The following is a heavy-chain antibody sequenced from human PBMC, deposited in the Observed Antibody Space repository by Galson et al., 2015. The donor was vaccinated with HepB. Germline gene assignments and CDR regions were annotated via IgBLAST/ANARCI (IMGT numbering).Heavy chain of an antibody. CDR1: GFTVSSNY. Sequence: SLRLSCAASGFTVSSNYMNWVRQAPGKGLEWLSIIYSGGTTYYADSVKGRFTISRDSSDNTLSLQMNSLRAEDTAVYYCARARYKQWAESRLSLYYYYGLDVWGQGTTVTVSS. CDR3: ARARYKQWAESRLSLYYYYGLDV. V-gene: IGHV3-53*01. J-gene: IGHJ6*02. D-gene: IGHD1-14*01. CDR2: IYSGGTT.